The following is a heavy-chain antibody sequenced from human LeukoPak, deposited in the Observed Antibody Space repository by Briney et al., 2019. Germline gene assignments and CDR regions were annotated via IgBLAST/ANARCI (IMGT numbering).Heavy chain of an antibody. Sequence: PSETLSLTCTVSGGSISSYYWSWIRQPPGKGLEWIGYIYYSGSTNYNPSLKSRVTISVDTSKNQFSLKLSSVTAADTAVYYCAGEAGPNTDYWGQGTLVTVSS. CDR1: GGSISSYY. CDR2: IYYSGST. V-gene: IGHV4-59*08. CDR3: AGEAGPNTDY. J-gene: IGHJ4*02.